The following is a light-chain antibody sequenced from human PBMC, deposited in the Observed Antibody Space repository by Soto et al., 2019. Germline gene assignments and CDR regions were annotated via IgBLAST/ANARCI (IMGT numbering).Light chain of an antibody. Sequence: TVMTQAPPTLSVSPGERATLSCRASQRVSSNLAWYQQKPGQAPRLLIYGASTRATAIPARFSGSGSGTEFTLTISSLLSEDFAVYYCQHYNNWLGTFGQGTKV. V-gene: IGKV3-15*01. J-gene: IGKJ1*01. CDR3: QHYNNWLGT. CDR2: GAS. CDR1: QRVSSN.